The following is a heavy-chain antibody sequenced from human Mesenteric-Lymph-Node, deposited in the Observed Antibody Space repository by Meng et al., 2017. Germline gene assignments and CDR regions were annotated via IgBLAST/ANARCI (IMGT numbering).Heavy chain of an antibody. CDR1: GGSISSYY. J-gene: IGHJ4*02. D-gene: IGHD6-19*01. Sequence: QLQLQESGPGLVKPSETLSLTCTVSGGSISSYYWSWIRQPPGKGLEWIGYIYYSGSTNYNPSLKSRVTISVDTSKNQFSLNLRSVTAADTAVYYCARVSSGWDYFDYWGQGTLVTVSS. CDR3: ARVSSGWDYFDY. V-gene: IGHV4-59*12. CDR2: IYYSGST.